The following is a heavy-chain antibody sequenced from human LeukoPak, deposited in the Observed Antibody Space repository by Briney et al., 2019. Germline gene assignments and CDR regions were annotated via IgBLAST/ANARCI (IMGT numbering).Heavy chain of an antibody. Sequence: PGGSLRLSCSASGLTFTAYGMNWVRQAPGKGLEWVSGIGGSGTGTYYADSVKGRFTISRDNSKNTLYLQMNSLRDDDTAVYYCAKDSHWILFDDWGQGTLVTVSS. V-gene: IGHV3-23*01. CDR3: AKDSHWILFDD. D-gene: IGHD2-2*03. J-gene: IGHJ4*02. CDR2: IGGSGTGT. CDR1: GLTFTAYG.